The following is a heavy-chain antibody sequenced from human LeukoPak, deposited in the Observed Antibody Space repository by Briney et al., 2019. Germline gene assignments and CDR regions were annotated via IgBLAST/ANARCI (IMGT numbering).Heavy chain of an antibody. CDR2: IYYSGST. D-gene: IGHD3-22*01. CDR3: ARHPPYYDSSGHFDY. Sequence: SQTLSLTCTVSGGFISSSSYYWGWIRQPPGKGLEWIGSIYYSGSTYYNPSLKSRVTISVDTSKNQFSLKLSSVTAADTAVYYCARHPPYYDSSGHFDYWGQGTLVTVSS. J-gene: IGHJ4*02. V-gene: IGHV4-39*01. CDR1: GGFISSSSYY.